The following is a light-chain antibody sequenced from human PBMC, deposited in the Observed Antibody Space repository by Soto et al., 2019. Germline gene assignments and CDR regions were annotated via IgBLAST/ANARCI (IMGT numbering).Light chain of an antibody. V-gene: IGKV3-15*01. Sequence: EIVMTQSPATLSVSPGGRATPSCRASQSIGDTLAWYQLKPGQAPRLLIYGASSRVTGFPARFSGSGSGTDFTLTISRLEPEDFALYYCQQHDILPITFGQGTRLEI. CDR2: GAS. J-gene: IGKJ5*01. CDR1: QSIGDT. CDR3: QQHDILPIT.